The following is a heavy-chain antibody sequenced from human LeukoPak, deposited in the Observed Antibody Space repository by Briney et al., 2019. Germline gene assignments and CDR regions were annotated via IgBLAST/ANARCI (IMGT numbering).Heavy chain of an antibody. CDR1: GFIFSSDA. J-gene: IGHJ4*02. CDR3: AIRDYNGYFFDY. V-gene: IGHV3-23*01. D-gene: IGHD3-10*01. CDR2: IPSSGDST. Sequence: PGGSLRLSCAASGFIFSSDAMTWVRQAPGKGLEWVSTIPSSGDSTHYADSVKGRFTISRDNSKNTLYLQMSSLRADDTAVYYCAIRDYNGYFFDYWGQGTLVTVSS.